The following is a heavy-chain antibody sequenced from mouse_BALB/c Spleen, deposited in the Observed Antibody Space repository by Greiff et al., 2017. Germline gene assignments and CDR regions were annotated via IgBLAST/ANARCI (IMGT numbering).Heavy chain of an antibody. Sequence: QVQLQQSGPELVKPGASVKISCKASGYTFTDYYINWVKQKPGQGLEWIGWIYPGSGNTKYNEKFKGKATVTVDTSSSTAYMQLSSLTSEDTAVYFCARNDGYYPYWYFDVWGAGTTVTVSS. D-gene: IGHD2-3*01. CDR2: IYPGSGNT. V-gene: IGHV1-84*02. CDR1: GYTFTDYY. CDR3: ARNDGYYPYWYFDV. J-gene: IGHJ1*01.